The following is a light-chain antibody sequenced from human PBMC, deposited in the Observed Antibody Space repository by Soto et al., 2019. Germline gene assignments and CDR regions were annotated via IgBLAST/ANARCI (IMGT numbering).Light chain of an antibody. CDR2: DVF. Sequence: QSALTQPASVSGSPGQSITISCTGTSSDVGGYSYVSWYQQHPGKAPKLIIYDVFSRPSGVSPRFSGSKSGNTASLTISGLQADDEADYYCSSYSSANTLGVFGGGTKLTVL. V-gene: IGLV2-14*01. CDR1: SSDVGGYSY. J-gene: IGLJ2*01. CDR3: SSYSSANTLGV.